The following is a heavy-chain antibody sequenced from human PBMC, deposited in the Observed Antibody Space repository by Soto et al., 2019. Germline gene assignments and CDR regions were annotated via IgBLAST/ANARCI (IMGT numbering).Heavy chain of an antibody. Sequence: GESLKISCKVSGYSFPNYWIGWVRQMPGKGLEWMGIIYPGDSDIRYSPSFQGQVTISADKSMNTAYLQWRSPKASDTAMCYCARRDGFKIDYWGQGTMVTVSS. CDR1: GYSFPNYW. CDR3: ARRDGFKIDY. D-gene: IGHD5-12*01. V-gene: IGHV5-51*01. CDR2: IYPGDSDI. J-gene: IGHJ4*02.